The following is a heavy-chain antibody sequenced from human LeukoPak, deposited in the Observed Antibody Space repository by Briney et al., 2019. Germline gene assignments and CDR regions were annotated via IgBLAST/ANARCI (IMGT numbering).Heavy chain of an antibody. J-gene: IGHJ4*02. CDR3: AKLGELLGDY. CDR2: IRFDGSYK. Sequence: PGRSLRLSCAASRFTFSSYGMHWVRQAPGKGLEWVAFIRFDGSYKFYADSVKGRFTISRDNSKNTLYLQMNSLRAEDTAVYYCAKLGELLGDYWGQGTLVTVSS. D-gene: IGHD1-26*01. CDR1: RFTFSSYG. V-gene: IGHV3-30*02.